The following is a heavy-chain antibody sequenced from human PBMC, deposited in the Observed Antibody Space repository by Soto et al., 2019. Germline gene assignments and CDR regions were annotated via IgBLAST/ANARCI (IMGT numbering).Heavy chain of an antibody. CDR3: TRSSGWSGGGGY. V-gene: IGHV3-49*04. CDR1: GFTFGDYA. CDR2: IRSKAYGGTT. D-gene: IGHD6-19*01. Sequence: PGGSLRLSCTASGFTFGDYAMSWVRQAPGKGLEWVGFIRSKAYGGTTEYAASVKGRFTISRDDSKSIAYLQMNSLKTEDTAVYYGTRSSGWSGGGGYWGQGTLVTVSS. J-gene: IGHJ4*02.